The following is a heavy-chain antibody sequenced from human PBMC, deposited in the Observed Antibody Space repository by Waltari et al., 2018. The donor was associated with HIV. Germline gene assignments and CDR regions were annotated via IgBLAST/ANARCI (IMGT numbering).Heavy chain of an antibody. CDR3: ARFSHCSSTSCYSSRNWFDP. D-gene: IGHD2-2*01. V-gene: IGHV4-34*01. CDR2: INHSGST. J-gene: IGHJ5*02. Sequence: QVQLQQWGAGLLKPSETLSLTCAVYGGSFSGYYWSWIRQPPGKGLEWIGEINHSGSTNYNPSLKSRVTISVDTSKNQFSLKLSSVTAADTAVYYCARFSHCSSTSCYSSRNWFDPWGQGTLVTVSS. CDR1: GGSFSGYY.